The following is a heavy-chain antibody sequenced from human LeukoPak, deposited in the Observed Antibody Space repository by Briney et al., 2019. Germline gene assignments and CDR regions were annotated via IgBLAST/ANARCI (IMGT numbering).Heavy chain of an antibody. CDR1: GGSISSGGYY. CDR3: ARDAIVRGVPLYYYGMDV. CDR2: IYYSGST. J-gene: IGHJ6*04. V-gene: IGHV4-31*03. Sequence: SETLSLTCTVSGGSISSGGYYWSWIRPHPGKGLEWIGNIYYSGSTYYNPSLESRVTISVDTSKNQFSLKLSSVTAADTAVYYCARDAIVRGVPLYYYGMDVWGKGTTVTVSS. D-gene: IGHD3-10*01.